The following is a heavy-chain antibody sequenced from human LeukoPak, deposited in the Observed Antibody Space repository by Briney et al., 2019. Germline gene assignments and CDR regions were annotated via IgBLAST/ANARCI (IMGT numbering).Heavy chain of an antibody. V-gene: IGHV3-9*01. J-gene: IGHJ4*02. Sequence: PGRSLRLSCAASGFKFDDYSMHWVRQAPGKGLEWVSGISWNSGSIIYADSVKGRFTISRDNAKSSLYLQMNSLRAEGKAVYCCVRWAPSYDFWGQGTLVTVSS. CDR3: VRWAPSYDF. CDR2: ISWNSGSI. D-gene: IGHD5-24*01. CDR1: GFKFDDYS.